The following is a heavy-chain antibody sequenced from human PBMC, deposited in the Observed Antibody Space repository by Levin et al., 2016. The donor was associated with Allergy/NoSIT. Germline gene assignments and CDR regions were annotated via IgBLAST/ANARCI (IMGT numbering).Heavy chain of an antibody. CDR3: AREGVVSRNFDWLCYYFDY. CDR1: GFSFSSYW. J-gene: IGHJ4*02. D-gene: IGHD3-9*01. CDR2: IIGDGSYT. Sequence: GGSLRLSCAASGFSFSSYWMHWVRQAPGKGLMWVSRIIGDGSYTNYADSVKGRFTISRDNAKNSLYLQMNSLRADDTAVYYCAREGVVSRNFDWLCYYFDYWGQGALVTISS. V-gene: IGHV3-74*01.